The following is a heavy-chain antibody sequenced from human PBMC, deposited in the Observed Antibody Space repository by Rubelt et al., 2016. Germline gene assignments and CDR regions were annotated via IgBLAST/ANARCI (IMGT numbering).Heavy chain of an antibody. CDR3: ARAGRSAVTVVEAFDY. V-gene: IGHV3-69-1*01. Sequence: MAWVRQAPGKGLEWVSYINANYETLYASSVEGRFTISRDNAKNSMYLQMNSLRAEDTAVYYCARAGRSAVTVVEAFDYWGQGTLVTVSS. CDR2: INANYET. J-gene: IGHJ4*02. D-gene: IGHD2-15*01.